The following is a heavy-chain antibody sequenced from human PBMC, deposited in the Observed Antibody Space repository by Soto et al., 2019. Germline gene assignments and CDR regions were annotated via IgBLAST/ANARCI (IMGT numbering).Heavy chain of an antibody. Sequence: LACAASGFTFSSYAMSWVRQAPGKGLEWVSAISGSGGSTYYADSVKGRFTISRDNSKNTLYLQMNSLRAEDTAVYYCAKDRTHDFWSGYSALDYWGQGTLVTVSS. D-gene: IGHD3-3*01. CDR1: GFTFSSYA. CDR2: ISGSGGST. J-gene: IGHJ4*02. V-gene: IGHV3-23*01. CDR3: AKDRTHDFWSGYSALDY.